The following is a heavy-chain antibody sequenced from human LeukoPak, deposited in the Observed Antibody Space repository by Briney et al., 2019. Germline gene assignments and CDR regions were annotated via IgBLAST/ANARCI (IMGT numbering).Heavy chain of an antibody. Sequence: GGTLRLSCAASGFTFDDYGMSWVRQAPGKGLEWVSGINWNGGSAGYADSVKGRFTISRDNAKNSLYLQMNSLRAEDTALYYCARSIKNGGYSGYVNYWGQGTLVTVSS. CDR2: INWNGGSA. D-gene: IGHD5-12*01. J-gene: IGHJ4*02. V-gene: IGHV3-20*04. CDR1: GFTFDDYG. CDR3: ARSIKNGGYSGYVNY.